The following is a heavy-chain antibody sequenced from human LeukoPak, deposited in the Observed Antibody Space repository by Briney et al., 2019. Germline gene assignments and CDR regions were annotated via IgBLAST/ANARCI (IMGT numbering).Heavy chain of an antibody. Sequence: SSETLSLTCSVSGGSIKSSTYYWVWIRQAPGKGLEWIGNIYYSGSIYYNPSLNSRVTISVDTSKNQFSLKLSSVTAADTAVYYCAGLGGVAGTNGNGYWGQGTLVTVSS. V-gene: IGHV4-39*07. CDR3: AGLGGVAGTNGNGY. CDR1: GGSIKSSTYY. D-gene: IGHD6-19*01. CDR2: IYYSGSI. J-gene: IGHJ4*02.